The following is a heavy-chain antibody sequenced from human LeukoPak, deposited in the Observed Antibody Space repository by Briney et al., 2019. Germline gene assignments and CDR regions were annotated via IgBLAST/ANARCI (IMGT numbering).Heavy chain of an antibody. V-gene: IGHV3-7*01. CDR2: MNEDGSGT. J-gene: IGHJ4*02. D-gene: IGHD7-27*01. Sequence: GGSLRLSCAVSGFSIRSSWMSWVRQTPGKGLEWVADMNEDGSGTYCVDSVKGRFTVSRDNAKNSLYLQMSSLRAEDTAVYYCARDPAWGAIDYWGQGTLVTVSS. CDR3: ARDPAWGAIDY. CDR1: GFSIRSSW.